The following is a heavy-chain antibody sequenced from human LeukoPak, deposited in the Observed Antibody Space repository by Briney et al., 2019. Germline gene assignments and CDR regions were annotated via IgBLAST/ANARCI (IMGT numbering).Heavy chain of an antibody. Sequence: SVKVSCKASGGTFSSYAISWVRQAPGQGLEWMGRIIPILGIANYAQKFQGRVTITADKSTSTAYMELSSLRSEDTAVYYCASLIGSGSYYYFDYWGQGTLVTVSS. V-gene: IGHV1-69*04. CDR1: GGTFSSYA. J-gene: IGHJ4*02. CDR2: IIPILGIA. D-gene: IGHD1-26*01. CDR3: ASLIGSGSYYYFDY.